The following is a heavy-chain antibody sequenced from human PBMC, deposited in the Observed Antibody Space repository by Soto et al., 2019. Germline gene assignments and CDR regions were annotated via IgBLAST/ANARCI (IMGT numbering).Heavy chain of an antibody. D-gene: IGHD3-9*01. CDR2: INPNSGDT. CDR1: GDTFTANY. Sequence: GASVKVSCKASGDTFTANYIHWVRQAPGRGLEWMGWINPNSGDTEYAQNFQGRVTMTRDTSFNLVYMEMSGLMSDDTAVYYCARDARGTRGFDEMDIWGQGTTVTVSS. J-gene: IGHJ6*02. CDR3: ARDARGTRGFDEMDI. V-gene: IGHV1-2*02.